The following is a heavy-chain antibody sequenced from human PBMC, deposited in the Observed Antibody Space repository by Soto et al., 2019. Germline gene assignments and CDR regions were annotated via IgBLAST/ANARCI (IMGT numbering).Heavy chain of an antibody. Sequence: GGSLRLSCAASGFSFSSNAMHWVRQAPGKGLEWVAVIWYDGSNKYYGDSVKGRFTISRDNSKNTLYLQMNSLRAEDTAVYYCARGSYTVRGVIYPDDFDYWGRGTLVTGSS. V-gene: IGHV3-33*01. CDR1: GFSFSSNA. CDR2: IWYDGSNK. D-gene: IGHD3-10*01. CDR3: ARGSYTVRGVIYPDDFDY. J-gene: IGHJ4*02.